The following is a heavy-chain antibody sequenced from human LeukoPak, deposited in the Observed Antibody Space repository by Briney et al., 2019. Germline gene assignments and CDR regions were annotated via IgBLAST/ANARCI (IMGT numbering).Heavy chain of an antibody. V-gene: IGHV1-69*13. Sequence: GASVKVSCKASGGTFSSYAISWVRQAPGQGLEWMGGIIPIFGTANYAQKFQGRVTITADESTSTAYMELSSLRSEDTAVYYCARESGFDTMVRGVSWFDPWGQGTLVTVSS. J-gene: IGHJ5*02. D-gene: IGHD3-10*01. CDR1: GGTFSSYA. CDR3: ARESGFDTMVRGVSWFDP. CDR2: IIPIFGTA.